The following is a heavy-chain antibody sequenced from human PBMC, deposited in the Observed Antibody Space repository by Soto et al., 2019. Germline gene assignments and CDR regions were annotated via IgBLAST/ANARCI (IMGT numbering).Heavy chain of an antibody. V-gene: IGHV3-23*01. CDR2: ISGSGGST. Sequence: PGGSLRLSCAASGFTFSSYAMSWVRQAPGKGLEWVSAISGSGGSTYYADSVKGRFTISRDNSKNTLYLQMNSLRAEDTAVYYCAKYDFQYYYYYGMDVWGQGTTVTVSS. D-gene: IGHD3-3*01. CDR3: AKYDFQYYYYYGMDV. CDR1: GFTFSSYA. J-gene: IGHJ6*02.